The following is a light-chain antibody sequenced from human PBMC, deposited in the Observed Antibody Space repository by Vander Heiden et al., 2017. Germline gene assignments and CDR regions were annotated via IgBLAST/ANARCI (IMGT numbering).Light chain of an antibody. J-gene: IGKJ4*01. V-gene: IGKV1-39*01. Sequence: DIQMTQSPSSLSASVGDRVTITCRASQSITNYLNWYQQKPGKAPKLLIYAASNLQSGVPSRVSGSGSGTDFTLTISSLQPEDFATYHCQQTGRLPLTFGGGTKVEIK. CDR1: QSITNY. CDR3: QQTGRLPLT. CDR2: AAS.